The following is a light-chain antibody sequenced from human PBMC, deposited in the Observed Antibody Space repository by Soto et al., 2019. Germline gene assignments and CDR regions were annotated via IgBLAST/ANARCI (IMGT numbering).Light chain of an antibody. CDR3: QQNYTTPRT. CDR1: QSISTF. CDR2: AAS. Sequence: IQMTQSPSSLSASVGDRVSVTCRASQSISTFLNWYQQRPGEAPKLLIYAASSLQSGVPSRFSGSGSGADFTLTIGSLQPEDFATYYCQQNYTTPRTFGQGTKVEVK. J-gene: IGKJ1*01. V-gene: IGKV1-39*01.